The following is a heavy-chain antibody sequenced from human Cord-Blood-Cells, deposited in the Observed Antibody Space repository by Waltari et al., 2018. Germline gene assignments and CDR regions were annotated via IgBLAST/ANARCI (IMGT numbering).Heavy chain of an antibody. CDR3: ARTVVVPAAIQAFDI. V-gene: IGHV3-53*01. D-gene: IGHD2-2*02. J-gene: IGHJ3*02. CDR1: GFTVSSNY. Sequence: EVQLVESGGGLIQPGGSLRLSCAASGFTVSSNYMSWVRQAPGKGLEWVSVIYSGGRTYYADSVKGRFTISRDNSKNTLYLQMNSLRAEDTAVYYCARTVVVPAAIQAFDIWGQGTMVTVSS. CDR2: IYSGGRT.